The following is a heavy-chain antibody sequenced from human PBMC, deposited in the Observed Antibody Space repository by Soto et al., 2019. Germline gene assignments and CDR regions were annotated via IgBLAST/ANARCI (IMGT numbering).Heavy chain of an antibody. CDR3: ARYSGSSLYGFDI. D-gene: IGHD1-26*01. V-gene: IGHV1-18*04. J-gene: IGHJ3*02. Sequence: ASVKVSCKAFGYTFTTYGISWVRQAPGQGLEWMGWINTYIGNTNYAQRLQGRVTVTADTSTSTAYMELRSLRSDDTAVYYCARYSGSSLYGFDIWGQGTTVTVSS. CDR1: GYTFTTYG. CDR2: INTYIGNT.